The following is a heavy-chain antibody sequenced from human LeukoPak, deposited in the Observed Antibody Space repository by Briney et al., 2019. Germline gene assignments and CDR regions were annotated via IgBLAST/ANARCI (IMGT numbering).Heavy chain of an antibody. Sequence: GSLRLSCAASGFTFSSYWMSWVRQAPGKGLEWVANIKQDGSEKYYVDSVKGRFTISRDNAKNSLYLQMNSLRAEDTAVYYCAREEAYGSGSYSDYFDYWGQGTLVTVSS. J-gene: IGHJ4*02. D-gene: IGHD3-10*01. CDR2: IKQDGSEK. CDR3: AREEAYGSGSYSDYFDY. CDR1: GFTFSSYW. V-gene: IGHV3-7*01.